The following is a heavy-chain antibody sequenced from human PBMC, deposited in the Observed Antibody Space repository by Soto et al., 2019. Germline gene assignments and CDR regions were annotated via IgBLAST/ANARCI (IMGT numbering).Heavy chain of an antibody. V-gene: IGHV4-4*07. Sequence: QVQQQESGPGLLKPLETLSLTCSVSGGSISSYHWSWIRDPAGKGLEWIGRMYSTGNTNYNPSPKSRVTVSIDTSKTPFFLRLNSVTAADSAVYYCAREFGDNWNYEAYWGQGTAVTVSS. CDR3: AREFGDNWNYEAY. J-gene: IGHJ4*02. CDR1: GGSISSYH. D-gene: IGHD1-7*01. CDR2: MYSTGNT.